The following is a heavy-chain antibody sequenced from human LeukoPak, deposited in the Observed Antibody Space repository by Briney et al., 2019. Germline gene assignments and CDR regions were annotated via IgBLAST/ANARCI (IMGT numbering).Heavy chain of an antibody. CDR2: INWNGGST. CDR3: ARDNWELRGFDY. Sequence: GGSLRLSCAASGFTFDDYGMSWVRQAPGKGLEWVSGINWNGGSTGYADSVKGRFTISRDNAKNSMYLQMNSLRAEDTAVYYCARDNWELRGFDYWGQGTLVTVSS. CDR1: GFTFDDYG. D-gene: IGHD3-10*01. V-gene: IGHV3-20*04. J-gene: IGHJ4*02.